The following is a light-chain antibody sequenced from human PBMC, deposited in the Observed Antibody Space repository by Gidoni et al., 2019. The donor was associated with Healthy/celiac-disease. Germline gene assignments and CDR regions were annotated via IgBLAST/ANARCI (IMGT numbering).Light chain of an antibody. V-gene: IGKV1-5*03. Sequence: IQMTHSPSTLSASVADRVTSTCQASQSISSWLAWYPQKPGKAPKLLVYTASSLNRGVPSRFSGGGSGTEFTLTLRSLQPDDFATYYYQQYTRYPLTFGGGTKVEIK. CDR3: QQYTRYPLT. CDR2: TAS. CDR1: QSISSW. J-gene: IGKJ4*01.